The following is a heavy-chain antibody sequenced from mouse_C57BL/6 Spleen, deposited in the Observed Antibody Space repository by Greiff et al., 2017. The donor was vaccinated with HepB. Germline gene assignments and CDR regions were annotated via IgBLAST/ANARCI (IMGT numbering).Heavy chain of an antibody. V-gene: IGHV2-9-1*01. D-gene: IGHD2-3*01. CDR3: ARNDGYYLYYAMDY. J-gene: IGHJ4*01. CDR1: GFSLTSYA. CDR2: IWTGGGT. Sequence: VQRVESGPGLVAPSQSLSITCTVSGFSLTSYAISWVRQPPGKGLEWLGVIWTGGGTNYNSALKSRLSISKDNSKSQVFLKMNSLQTDDTARYYCARNDGYYLYYAMDYWGQGTSVTVSS.